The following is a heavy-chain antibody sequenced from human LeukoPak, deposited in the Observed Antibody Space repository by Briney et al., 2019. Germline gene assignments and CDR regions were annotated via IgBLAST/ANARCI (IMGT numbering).Heavy chain of an antibody. J-gene: IGHJ4*02. CDR1: GGSISSGGYY. V-gene: IGHV4-31*03. CDR2: IYYSGST. Sequence: SETLSLTCTVSGGSISSGGYYWSWIRQHPGKGLEWIGYIYYSGSTYYNPSLKSRVIISVDTSKNQFSLKLSSVTAADEAVYYCARRGYSYGYIDYWGQGTLVTVSS. D-gene: IGHD5-18*01. CDR3: ARRGYSYGYIDY.